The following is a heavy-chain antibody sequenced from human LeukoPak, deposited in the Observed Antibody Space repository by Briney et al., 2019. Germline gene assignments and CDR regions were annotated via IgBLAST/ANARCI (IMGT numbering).Heavy chain of an antibody. CDR3: AVISSEDAFDI. Sequence: PGGSLRLSYAASGFTVSSNYMSWVRQAPGKGLEWVSVIYSGGSTYYADSVKGRFTISRDNSKNTLYLQMNSLRAEDTAVYYCAVISSEDAFDIWGQGTMVTVSS. D-gene: IGHD3-22*01. J-gene: IGHJ3*02. CDR1: GFTVSSNY. V-gene: IGHV3-66*02. CDR2: IYSGGST.